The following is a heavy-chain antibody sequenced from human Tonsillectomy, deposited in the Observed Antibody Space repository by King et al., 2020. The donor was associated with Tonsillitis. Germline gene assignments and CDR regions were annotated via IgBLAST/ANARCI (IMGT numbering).Heavy chain of an antibody. V-gene: IGHV3-23*04. J-gene: IGHJ4*02. CDR3: ATWDFDWLLRY. Sequence: VQLVESGGALVQPGGSLRLSCAASGFTFSTSAMSWVRQAPGKGLEWVSSITASGGGTYYADSVRGRFSISRDNSTSTLFLQMKSLRAEDTAVYYCATWDFDWLLRYWGQGTLVTVSS. D-gene: IGHD3-9*01. CDR2: ITASGGGT. CDR1: GFTFSTSA.